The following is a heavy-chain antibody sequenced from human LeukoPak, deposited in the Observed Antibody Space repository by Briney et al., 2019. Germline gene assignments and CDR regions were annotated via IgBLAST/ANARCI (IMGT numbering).Heavy chain of an antibody. Sequence: SETLSPTCTVSGGSISSSSYYWGGIRQPPGKGLEWIGSIYYSGSTYYNPSLKSRVTISVDTSKNQFSLKLSSVTAADTAVYYCWAEYSSSWLEYFQHWGQGTLVTVSS. CDR3: WAEYSSSWLEYFQH. CDR1: GGSISSSSYY. V-gene: IGHV4-39*01. J-gene: IGHJ1*01. CDR2: IYYSGST. D-gene: IGHD6-13*01.